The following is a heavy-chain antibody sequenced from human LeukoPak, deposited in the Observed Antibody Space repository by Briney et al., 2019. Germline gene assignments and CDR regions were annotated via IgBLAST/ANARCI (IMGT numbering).Heavy chain of an antibody. Sequence: PGGSLRLSCAASGFTVSSKYMSWVRQAPGKGLEWVSLIYSGGSTNYADSVKGRFTISRDNSKNTLYLEMNSLRAEDTAMYFCARARSSWLYFDSWGQGTLVTVSP. CDR3: ARARSSWLYFDS. CDR1: GFTVSSKY. J-gene: IGHJ4*02. V-gene: IGHV3-53*01. D-gene: IGHD6-13*01. CDR2: IYSGGST.